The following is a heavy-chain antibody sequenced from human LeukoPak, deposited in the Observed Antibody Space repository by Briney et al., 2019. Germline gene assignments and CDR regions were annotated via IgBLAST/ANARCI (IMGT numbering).Heavy chain of an antibody. V-gene: IGHV1-18*01. CDR2: ISAYNGNT. Sequence: ASVKVSCKASGYTFTSYGISWVRQAPGQGLEWMGWISAYNGNTNYAQKLRGRVTMTTDTSTSTAYMELRSLGSDDTAVYYCAREGGDSSSEAQDYYYYGMDVWGQGTTVTVSS. CDR3: AREGGDSSSEAQDYYYYGMDV. J-gene: IGHJ6*02. D-gene: IGHD6-6*01. CDR1: GYTFTSYG.